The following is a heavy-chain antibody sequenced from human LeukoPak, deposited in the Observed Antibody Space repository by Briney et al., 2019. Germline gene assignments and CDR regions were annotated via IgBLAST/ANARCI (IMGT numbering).Heavy chain of an antibody. CDR2: IKQDGSDK. CDR3: AREGGYDGYDAFDI. J-gene: IGHJ3*02. Sequence: GGTLRLSCAASGFTLSSYWMSWGCQGPRTGQELVSNIKQDGSDKYYVASVKGRFTISRDNTNNSLHLQINSLTAEDTAVYYCAREGGYDGYDAFDIWGQGTMVTVSS. D-gene: IGHD5-12*01. V-gene: IGHV3-7*01. CDR1: GFTLSSYW.